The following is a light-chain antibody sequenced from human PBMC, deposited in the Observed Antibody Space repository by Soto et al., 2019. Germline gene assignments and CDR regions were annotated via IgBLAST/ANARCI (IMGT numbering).Light chain of an antibody. CDR2: STD. CDR1: TGEVSSGNF. V-gene: IGLV7-43*01. Sequence: QAVVTQEPSLTVSPGGTVTLTCASSTGEVSSGNFPNWFQQKPGQAPRAPTYSTDSKYSWXXAXVAGSLVGGKAALTLSGVQPEDEADYYCLLYYGGAGLFGTGTKGTVL. J-gene: IGLJ1*01. CDR3: LLYYGGAGL.